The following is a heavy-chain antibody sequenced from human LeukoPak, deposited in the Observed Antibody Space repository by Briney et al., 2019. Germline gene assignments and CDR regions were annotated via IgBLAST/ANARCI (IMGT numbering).Heavy chain of an antibody. V-gene: IGHV3-23*01. CDR2: ISTSGVST. J-gene: IGHJ4*02. D-gene: IGHD5-18*01. CDR1: GFTFSSYA. CDR3: ARARSGYSYGSRILGFDY. Sequence: PGGSLRLSCAASGFTFSSYAMSWVRQAPGKGLEWVSAISTSGVSTHYADSVKGRFTISIDNSKNTLYLQMNSLRAEDTAVYYCARARSGYSYGSRILGFDYWGQGTLVTVSS.